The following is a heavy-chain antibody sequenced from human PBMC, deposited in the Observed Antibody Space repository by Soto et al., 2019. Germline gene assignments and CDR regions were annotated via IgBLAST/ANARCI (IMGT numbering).Heavy chain of an antibody. CDR1: GFTFSSYG. V-gene: IGHV3-33*01. CDR2: IWYDGSNK. D-gene: IGHD1-26*01. Sequence: VQLVESGGGVVQPGRSLRLSCAASGFTFSSYGMHWVRQAPGKGLEWVAVIWYDGSNKYYADSVKGRFTISRDNSKNTLYLQMNSLRAEDTAVYYCARAGWEIRQSGGVDYWGQGTLVTVSS. J-gene: IGHJ4*02. CDR3: ARAGWEIRQSGGVDY.